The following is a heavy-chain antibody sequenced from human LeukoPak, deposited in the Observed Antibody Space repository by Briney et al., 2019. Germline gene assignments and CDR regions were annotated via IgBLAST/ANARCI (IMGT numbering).Heavy chain of an antibody. CDR3: ARTFSSSWYDSGYYFDY. D-gene: IGHD6-13*01. J-gene: IGHJ4*02. Sequence: GGSLRLSCAASGFTFSSYSMNWVRQAPGKGLEWVSYISSSSSTIYYADSVKGRFTISRDNAKNSLYLQMNSLRAEDTAVYYCARTFSSSWYDSGYYFDYWGQGTLVTVSS. CDR2: ISSSSSTI. V-gene: IGHV3-48*04. CDR1: GFTFSSYS.